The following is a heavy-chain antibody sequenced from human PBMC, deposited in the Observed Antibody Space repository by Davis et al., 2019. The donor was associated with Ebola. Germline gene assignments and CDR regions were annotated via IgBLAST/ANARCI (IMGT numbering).Heavy chain of an antibody. V-gene: IGHV4-59*01. Sequence: PGGSLRLSCTASGDSLNSYYWNWIRQSPEKGLEWIGYISPSGSTIYNPSLKSRVTMSVDMSKNQFSLSLSSVTAADTAVYFCARVLSGTWYGTFDVWGQGTLLTVSS. CDR2: ISPSGST. CDR3: ARVLSGTWYGTFDV. D-gene: IGHD2-15*01. CDR1: GDSLNSYY. J-gene: IGHJ4*02.